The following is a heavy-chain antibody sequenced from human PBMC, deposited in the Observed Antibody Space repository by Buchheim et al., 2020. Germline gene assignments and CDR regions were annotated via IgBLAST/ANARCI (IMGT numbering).Heavy chain of an antibody. V-gene: IGHV3-30*18. J-gene: IGHJ4*02. CDR2: ISYDGSNK. Sequence: QVQLVESGGGVVQPGRSLRLSCAASGFTFSSYGMHWVRQAPGKGLEWVAVISYDGSNKYYADSVKGRFTISRDNSKNKLYLQMNSLRAEDTAVYYCAKLIAVAGNSDYWGQGTL. CDR3: AKLIAVAGNSDY. CDR1: GFTFSSYG. D-gene: IGHD6-19*01.